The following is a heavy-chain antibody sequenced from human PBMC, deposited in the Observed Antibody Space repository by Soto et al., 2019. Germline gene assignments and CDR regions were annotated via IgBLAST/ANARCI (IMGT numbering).Heavy chain of an antibody. V-gene: IGHV5-51*01. CDR1: GYSFTSYW. Sequence: GESLKISGKGSGYSFTSYWIGWVRQMPGKGLEWMGIIHPGDSVTRYSPSFQGQVTISADKSISSAYLQWSSLRASDTAIYYCARLSGTASSPYGMDVWGQGTTVTVSS. J-gene: IGHJ6*02. CDR2: IHPGDSVT. CDR3: ARLSGTASSPYGMDV. D-gene: IGHD1-1*01.